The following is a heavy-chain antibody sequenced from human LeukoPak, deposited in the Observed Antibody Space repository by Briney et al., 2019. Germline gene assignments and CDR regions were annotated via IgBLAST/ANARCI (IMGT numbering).Heavy chain of an antibody. J-gene: IGHJ4*02. V-gene: IGHV4-59*01. CDR3: ARGFSSTTWFDY. CDR2: IYYSGTT. Sequence: PSETLSLTCTVSGGSISSYFWTWIRQPPGKGLEWIGYIYYSGTTNYNPSLKTRVTISVDTSQNQFSLRLSSVTAADTAVYYCARGFSSTTWFDYWGQGTLVTVSS. CDR1: GGSISSYF. D-gene: IGHD2-2*01.